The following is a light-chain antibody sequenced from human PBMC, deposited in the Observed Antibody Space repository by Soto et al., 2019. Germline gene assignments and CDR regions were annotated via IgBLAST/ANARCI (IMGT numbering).Light chain of an antibody. CDR2: GAS. Sequence: EIVMTHSPATLSVSPGERATLSCRASQSVSSNLAWYQQKPGQAPRLLIYGASTRATGIPARFSGSGSGTEFTLTISSLQSEDFAVYYCQQYNNWPFTFGPGTKLEIK. CDR1: QSVSSN. CDR3: QQYNNWPFT. J-gene: IGKJ3*01. V-gene: IGKV3-15*01.